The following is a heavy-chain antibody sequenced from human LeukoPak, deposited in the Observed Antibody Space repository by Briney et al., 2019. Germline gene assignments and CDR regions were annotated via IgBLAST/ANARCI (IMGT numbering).Heavy chain of an antibody. CDR3: ARGRGRYSGYDSRGTLNY. CDR2: INHSGST. J-gene: IGHJ4*02. Sequence: SETLSLTCAVYGGSFSGYYWSWIRQPPGKGLEWGGEINHSGSTNYNPSLKRRVTISVDTSKNQFSLKLSSVTAADTAVYYCARGRGRYSGYDSRGTLNYWGQGTLVTVSS. V-gene: IGHV4-34*01. D-gene: IGHD5-12*01. CDR1: GGSFSGYY.